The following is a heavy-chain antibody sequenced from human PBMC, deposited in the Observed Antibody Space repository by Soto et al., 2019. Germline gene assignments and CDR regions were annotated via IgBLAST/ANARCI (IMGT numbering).Heavy chain of an antibody. CDR3: ARDPPEYSRSWIRFDP. CDR1: GYSISSGYY. D-gene: IGHD6-13*01. J-gene: IGHJ5*02. CDR2: IYHSGST. V-gene: IGHV4-38-2*02. Sequence: SETLSLTCAVSGYSISSGYYWGWIRQPPGKGLEWIGSIYHSGSTYCNPSLKSRVTISVDTSKNQFSLKLSSVTAADTAVYYCARDPPEYSRSWIRFDPWGQGTLVTVSS.